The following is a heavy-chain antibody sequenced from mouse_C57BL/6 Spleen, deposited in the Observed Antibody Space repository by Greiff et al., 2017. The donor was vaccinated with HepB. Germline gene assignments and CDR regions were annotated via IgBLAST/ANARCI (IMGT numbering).Heavy chain of an antibody. V-gene: IGHV14-4*01. D-gene: IGHD3-2*02. CDR1: GFNIKDDY. J-gene: IGHJ2*01. Sequence: EVKLMESGAELVRPGASVKLSCTASGFNIKDDYMHWVKQRPEQGLEWIGWIDPENGDTEYASKFQGKATITADTSSNTAYLQLSSLTSEDTAVYYCTRTAQARGFDYWGQGTTLTVSS. CDR2: IDPENGDT. CDR3: TRTAQARGFDY.